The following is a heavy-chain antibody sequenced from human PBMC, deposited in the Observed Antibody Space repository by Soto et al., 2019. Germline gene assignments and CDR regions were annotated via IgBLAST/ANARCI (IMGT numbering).Heavy chain of an antibody. CDR1: GFSFRSYG. J-gene: IGHJ4*02. D-gene: IGHD6-19*01. V-gene: IGHV3-30*03. Sequence: PGGSLRLSCAASGFSFRSYGMHWVRQAPGKGLEWVAVISYDGSNKYYADSVKGRFTISRDNSKNTLYLQMNSLRAEDTAVYYCATGSGWYSPDYWGQGTLVTVSS. CDR3: ATGSGWYSPDY. CDR2: ISYDGSNK.